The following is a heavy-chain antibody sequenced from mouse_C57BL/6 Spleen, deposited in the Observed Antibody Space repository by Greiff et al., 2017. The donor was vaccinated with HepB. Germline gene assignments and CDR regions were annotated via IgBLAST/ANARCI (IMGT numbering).Heavy chain of an antibody. CDR1: GYTFTDYN. Sequence: EVQLQQSGPELVKPGASVKMSCKASGYTFTDYNMHWVKQSHGKSLEWIGYINPNNGGTSYNQKFKGKATLTVNKSSSTAYMELRSLPSEDSAVYYCARSPLITTVVATRYFEVWGTGTTVTVSS. D-gene: IGHD1-1*01. CDR2: INPNNGGT. CDR3: ARSPLITTVVATRYFEV. J-gene: IGHJ1*03. V-gene: IGHV1-22*01.